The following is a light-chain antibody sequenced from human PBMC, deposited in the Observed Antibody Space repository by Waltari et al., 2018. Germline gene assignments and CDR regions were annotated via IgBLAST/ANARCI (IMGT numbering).Light chain of an antibody. CDR1: QSLLHRNGHNY. J-gene: IGKJ1*01. Sequence: DIVVTQSPLSLPVTPGAPASISCRSSQSLLHRNGHNYLDWYLQKPGQSPQLLIYLGANRASGVPDRFSGSGSGTDFTLRISRVEAEDVGVYYCMQSLQTLWTFGPGTKVEIK. V-gene: IGKV2-28*01. CDR3: MQSLQTLWT. CDR2: LGA.